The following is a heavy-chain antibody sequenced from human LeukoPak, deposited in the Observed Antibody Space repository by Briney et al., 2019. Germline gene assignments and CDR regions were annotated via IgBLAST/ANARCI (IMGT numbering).Heavy chain of an antibody. CDR3: ARWIVATTGSAFDI. J-gene: IGHJ3*02. V-gene: IGHV4-61*02. CDR1: GGSISSGTYY. D-gene: IGHD5-12*01. Sequence: SQTLSLTCTVSGGSISSGTYYWSWIRQPAGKGLEWIGRIYTSGSTKYNPSLKSRVTISVDTSENQFSLKLSSVTAADTAVYYCARWIVATTGSAFDIWGQGTMVTVSS. CDR2: IYTSGST.